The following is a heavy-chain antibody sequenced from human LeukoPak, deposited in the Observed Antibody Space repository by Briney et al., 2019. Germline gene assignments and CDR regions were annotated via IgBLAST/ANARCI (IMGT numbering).Heavy chain of an antibody. Sequence: SETLSLTCAVYGGSFSGYYWSWIRQPAGKGLEWIGRISTSGSTNYNPSLKSRVTMSLDTSKNQFSLKLSSVTAADTAVYYCAGTTVTGDYWGQGTLVTVSS. CDR2: ISTSGST. D-gene: IGHD4-17*01. CDR1: GGSFSGYY. J-gene: IGHJ4*02. V-gene: IGHV4-59*10. CDR3: AGTTVTGDY.